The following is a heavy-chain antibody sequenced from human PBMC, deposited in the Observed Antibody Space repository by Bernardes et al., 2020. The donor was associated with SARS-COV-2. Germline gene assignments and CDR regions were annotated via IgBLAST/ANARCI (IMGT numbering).Heavy chain of an antibody. J-gene: IGHJ4*02. CDR3: ARWGSAMIVVDGFDY. Sequence: ETLSLTCAVYGGSFSGYYWSWIRQLPGKGLEWIGEINHSGSTNYNPSLKSRVTISVDTSKNQFSLKLSSVTAADTAVYYCARWGSAMIVVDGFDYWGQGTLVTVSS. V-gene: IGHV4-34*01. CDR1: GGSFSGYY. D-gene: IGHD3-22*01. CDR2: INHSGST.